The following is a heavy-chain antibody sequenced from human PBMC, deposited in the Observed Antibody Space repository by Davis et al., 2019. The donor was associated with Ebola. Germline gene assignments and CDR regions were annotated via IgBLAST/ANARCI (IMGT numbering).Heavy chain of an antibody. V-gene: IGHV3-74*01. CDR3: TTELVRGDFDR. J-gene: IGHJ4*02. Sequence: PGGSLRLSCAASGFAFSSYVMHWVRQAPGKGLVWVSRISHDGTITTYADSVRGRFTVSRDNAQNTRYLQMNSLTAEDTAMYYCTTELVRGDFDRWGQGTLVTVAA. CDR1: GFAFSSYV. D-gene: IGHD3-22*01. CDR2: ISHDGTIT.